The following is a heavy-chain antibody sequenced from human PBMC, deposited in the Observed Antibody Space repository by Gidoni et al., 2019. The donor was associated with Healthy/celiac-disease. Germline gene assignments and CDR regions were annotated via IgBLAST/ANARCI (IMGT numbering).Heavy chain of an antibody. CDR1: GGPISSGDYY. CDR2: IYYRWST. Sequence: QVQLQESGPGLVKPSQTLSLTCTVSGGPISSGDYYLSWIRQPPGKGLEWIGYIYYRWSTYYNPSLKSRVTISVDTSKNQFSLKLSSVTAADTAVYYCAREAYCGGDCYSGHEVYFDYWGQGTLVTVSS. CDR3: AREAYCGGDCYSGHEVYFDY. J-gene: IGHJ4*02. V-gene: IGHV4-30-4*01. D-gene: IGHD2-21*01.